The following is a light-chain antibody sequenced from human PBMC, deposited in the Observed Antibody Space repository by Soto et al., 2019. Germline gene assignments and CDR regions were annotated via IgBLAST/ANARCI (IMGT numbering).Light chain of an antibody. CDR3: SSYAGGNNLV. CDR2: EVT. V-gene: IGLV2-8*01. Sequence: QSALTQPPSASGSPGQSVTISCTGTSSDVGGYHYVSWYQQHPGKAPKLMIHEVTKRPSGVTDRFSGSKSGNTASLTVSGLQGEGEADYYCSSYAGGNNLVFGGGTKLPVL. CDR1: SSDVGGYHY. J-gene: IGLJ2*01.